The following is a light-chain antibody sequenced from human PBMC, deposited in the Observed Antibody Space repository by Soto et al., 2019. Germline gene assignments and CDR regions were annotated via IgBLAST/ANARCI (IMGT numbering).Light chain of an antibody. J-gene: IGKJ4*01. V-gene: IGKV1-9*01. CDR2: AAS. Sequence: IQLSHSPSSLSVTVGDRVTITCRASQGISSYLAWYQQRPGKAPKLLIYAASTLQSGVPSRFSGSGSGTDFTLTISSLQPEDFAIHFCQPGYTLSLHSFCGGTKVDI. CDR1: QGISSY. CDR3: QPGYTLSLHS.